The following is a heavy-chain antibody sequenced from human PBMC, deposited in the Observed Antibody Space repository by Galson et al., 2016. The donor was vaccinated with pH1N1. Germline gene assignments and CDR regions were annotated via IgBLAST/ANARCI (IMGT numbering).Heavy chain of an antibody. CDR1: GYTFTGYY. D-gene: IGHD1-26*01. Sequence: SVKVSCKASGYTFTGYYIHWVRQAPGQGLEWMGRINPSNDVTDYAQNFQGRVTMTRDTSITTVYMELNSLRTEDTAVYYCATDHKWSFDKWGQGILVIVSS. J-gene: IGHJ4*02. CDR3: ATDHKWSFDK. CDR2: INPSNDVT. V-gene: IGHV1-2*06.